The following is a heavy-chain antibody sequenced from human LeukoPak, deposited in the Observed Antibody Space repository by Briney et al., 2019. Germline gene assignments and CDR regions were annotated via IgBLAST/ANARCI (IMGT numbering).Heavy chain of an antibody. CDR1: GYSFTMYG. CDR3: ARDHWSHYYGSGGESYFDP. CDR2: ISGFNAYT. Sequence: ASVKVSCKASGYSFTMYGISWVRQAPGQGLEWMGWISGFNAYTNYAQKLQGRVTMTTDTSTSTAYMEVRGLRSDDTAVYYCARDHWSHYYGSGGESYFDPWGQGTLVTVSS. J-gene: IGHJ5*02. D-gene: IGHD3-10*01. V-gene: IGHV1-18*01.